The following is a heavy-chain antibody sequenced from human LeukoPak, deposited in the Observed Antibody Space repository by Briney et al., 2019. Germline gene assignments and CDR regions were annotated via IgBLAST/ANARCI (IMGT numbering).Heavy chain of an antibody. CDR3: TRDASGYLRFDY. CDR1: GFPLSDSY. V-gene: IGHV3-11*01. CDR2: TSSGRAM. Sequence: VGSLRLSCAASGFPLSDSYMSWVRQAPGRGLEWVSYTSSGRAMYYADSVKGRFTISRDNAKNSLYLQMNSLRVEDTAVYYCTRDASGYLRFDYWGQGTLVTVSS. J-gene: IGHJ4*02. D-gene: IGHD5-12*01.